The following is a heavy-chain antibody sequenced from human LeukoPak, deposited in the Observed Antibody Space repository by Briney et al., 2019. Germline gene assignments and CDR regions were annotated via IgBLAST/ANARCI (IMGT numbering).Heavy chain of an antibody. J-gene: IGHJ6*02. CDR2: ISYDGSNK. CDR3: AKRIAAAGTPRYYYYYGMDV. V-gene: IGHV3-30*18. D-gene: IGHD6-13*01. CDR1: GFTFSSYG. Sequence: GGSLRLSCAASGFTFSSYGMHWVRQAPGKGLEWVAVISYDGSNKYYADSVKGRFTISRDNSKNTLYLQMNSLRAEDTAVYYCAKRIAAAGTPRYYYYYGMDVWGQGTTVTVSS.